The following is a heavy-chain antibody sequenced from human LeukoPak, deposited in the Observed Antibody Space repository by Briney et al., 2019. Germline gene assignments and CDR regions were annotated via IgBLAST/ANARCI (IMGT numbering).Heavy chain of an antibody. V-gene: IGHV1-69*04. J-gene: IGHJ6*02. CDR1: GGTFSSYA. Sequence: GASVKVSCKASGGTFSSYAISWVRQAPGQGLEWMGRIIPILGIANYAQKFQGRVTITADKSTSTAYMELSSLRSEDTAVYYCARDNTWSDRNGYGSGSFPYYYYGMDVWGQGTTVTVSS. D-gene: IGHD3-10*01. CDR3: ARDNTWSDRNGYGSGSFPYYYYGMDV. CDR2: IIPILGIA.